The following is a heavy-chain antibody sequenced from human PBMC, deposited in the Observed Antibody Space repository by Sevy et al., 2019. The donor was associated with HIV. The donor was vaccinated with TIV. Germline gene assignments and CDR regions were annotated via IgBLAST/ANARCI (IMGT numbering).Heavy chain of an antibody. CDR1: GYSFTSYW. Sequence: GESLKISCKGSGYSFTSYWIGWVRQMPGKGLEWMGIIYPGDSDTRYSPSFQGQVTISADKSTSTAYLQWSSLKASDTAMYYCARQPHDYSNYVGYYYYMDVWGKGTTVTVSS. CDR2: IYPGDSDT. D-gene: IGHD4-4*01. CDR3: ARQPHDYSNYVGYYYYMDV. J-gene: IGHJ6*03. V-gene: IGHV5-51*01.